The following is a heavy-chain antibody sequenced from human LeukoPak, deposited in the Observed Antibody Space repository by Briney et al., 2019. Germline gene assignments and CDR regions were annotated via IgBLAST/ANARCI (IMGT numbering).Heavy chain of an antibody. V-gene: IGHV4-30-2*01. CDR3: AREDPMYGWIDP. J-gene: IGHJ5*02. Sequence: PSQTLSLTCAVSGGSIDNPIYSWTWIRQPPGKGLEWLGYRHHSGTTFYNPSLRSRVTISVDSSKNQFSLTLNSVTAADTAVYFCAREDPMYGWIDPWGQGTLVIVSS. CDR2: RHHSGTT. D-gene: IGHD2-8*01. CDR1: GGSIDNPIYS.